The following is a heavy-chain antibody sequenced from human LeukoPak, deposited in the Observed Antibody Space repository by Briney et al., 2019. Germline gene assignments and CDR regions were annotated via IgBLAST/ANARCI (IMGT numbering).Heavy chain of an antibody. CDR3: ARAGGSTVSHSDY. V-gene: IGHV3-21*01. CDR1: GFTFSSYS. D-gene: IGHD4-17*01. Sequence: AGGSLRLSCAASGFTFSSYSMNWARQAPGKGLEWVSSISSSSSYIYYADSVKGRFTISRDNAKNSLYLQMNSLRAEDTAVYYCARAGGSTVSHSDYWGQGTLVTVSS. J-gene: IGHJ4*02. CDR2: ISSSSSYI.